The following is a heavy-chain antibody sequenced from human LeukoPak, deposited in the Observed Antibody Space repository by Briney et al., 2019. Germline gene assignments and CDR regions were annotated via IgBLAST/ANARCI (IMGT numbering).Heavy chain of an antibody. Sequence: SETLSLTCAVSGGSISSSNWWSWVRQPPGKGLEWIGEIYHSGSTNYNPSLKSRVTISVDKSKNQFSLKLSSVTAADTAVYYCARAETYYDFWSGYLNWFDPWGQGTLVTVSS. J-gene: IGHJ5*02. CDR3: ARAETYYDFWSGYLNWFDP. D-gene: IGHD3-3*01. CDR2: IYHSGST. CDR1: GGSISSSNW. V-gene: IGHV4-4*02.